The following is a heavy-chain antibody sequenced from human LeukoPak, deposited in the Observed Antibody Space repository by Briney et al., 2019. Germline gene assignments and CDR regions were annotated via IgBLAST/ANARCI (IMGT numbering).Heavy chain of an antibody. J-gene: IGHJ4*02. Sequence: SVKVSCKASGGTFTNYAINWVRQAPGQGLEWMGRIIPILDVTNYAQKFQGRVTITADQSTSTAYMKLSSLRSEDTAVYYCARGGGVDILTGFQYWGQGTLVTVSS. CDR1: GGTFTNYA. CDR3: ARGGGVDILTGFQY. CDR2: IIPILDVT. D-gene: IGHD3-9*01. V-gene: IGHV1-69*04.